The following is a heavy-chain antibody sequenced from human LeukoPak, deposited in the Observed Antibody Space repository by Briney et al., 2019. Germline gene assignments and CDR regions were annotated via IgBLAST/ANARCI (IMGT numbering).Heavy chain of an antibody. D-gene: IGHD6-13*01. CDR1: GGSISSSSYY. J-gene: IGHJ4*02. CDR3: ARSKAAAGTLLGY. V-gene: IGHV4-39*01. CDR2: IYYSGST. Sequence: SETLSLTCTVSGGSISSSSYYWGLIRQPPGKGLEWIGSIYYSGSTYYNPSLKSRVTISVDTSKNQFSLKLSSVTAADTAVYYCARSKAAAGTLLGYWGQGTLVTVSS.